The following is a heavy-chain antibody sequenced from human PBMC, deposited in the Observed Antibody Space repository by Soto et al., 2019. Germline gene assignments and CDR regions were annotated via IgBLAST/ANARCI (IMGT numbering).Heavy chain of an antibody. J-gene: IGHJ4*02. CDR3: ARGFSYCYIDY. Sequence: EVELVESGGGLIQPGGSLKLSCAASGFSVNSHYMSWVRQTPGKGLEWLSIIYGGGGSYYAESVKGRFTISKDSSQNTLYLQMNTLRVEDTAVYFCARGFSYCYIDYWGQGTLVTVSS. V-gene: IGHV3-53*01. D-gene: IGHD1-26*01. CDR1: GFSVNSHY. CDR2: IYGGGGS.